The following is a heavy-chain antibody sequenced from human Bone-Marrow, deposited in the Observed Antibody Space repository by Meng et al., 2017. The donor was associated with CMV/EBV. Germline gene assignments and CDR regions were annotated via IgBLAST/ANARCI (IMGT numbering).Heavy chain of an antibody. CDR1: GASFSGY. CDR2: ITHSGST. V-gene: IGHV4-34*01. J-gene: IGHJ4*02. Sequence: PRLGRALVKPAETLPLTCGVCGASFSGYWSWVREHRGKGLEWIGEITHSGSTNYNVSLKSRITISIDTSKNQFSLKLSSVTATDTAVYYCAPGFRSWSGSYSSWGQGTLVTVSS. D-gene: IGHD1-26*01. CDR3: APGFRSWSGSYSS.